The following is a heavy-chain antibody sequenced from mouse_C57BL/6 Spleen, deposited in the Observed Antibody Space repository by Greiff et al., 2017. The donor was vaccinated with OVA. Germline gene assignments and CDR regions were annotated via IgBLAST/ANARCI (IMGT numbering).Heavy chain of an antibody. V-gene: IGHV1-82*01. J-gene: IGHJ2*01. Sequence: QVQLQQSGPELVKPGASVKISCKASGYAFSSSWMNWVKQRPGKGLEWIGRIYPGDGDTNYNGKFKGKATLTADKSSSTAYMQLSSLTSEDSAVYCCAREFITTVVGGDYFDYWGQGTTLTVSS. D-gene: IGHD1-1*01. CDR2: IYPGDGDT. CDR3: AREFITTVVGGDYFDY. CDR1: GYAFSSSW.